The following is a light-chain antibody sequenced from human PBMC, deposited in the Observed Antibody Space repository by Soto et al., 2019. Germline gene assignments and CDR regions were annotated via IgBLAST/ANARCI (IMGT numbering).Light chain of an antibody. CDR2: EVS. J-gene: IGLJ3*02. Sequence: QYALTQPASVSGSPGQSITISCTGTSSDVGGYNYLSWYQQHPGKAPKVMIYEVSNRPSGASNRFSGSKSGNTASLTISGLQADDEADYYCSSYTSSGTPVFGGGTKLTVL. CDR3: SSYTSSGTPV. CDR1: SSDVGGYNY. V-gene: IGLV2-14*01.